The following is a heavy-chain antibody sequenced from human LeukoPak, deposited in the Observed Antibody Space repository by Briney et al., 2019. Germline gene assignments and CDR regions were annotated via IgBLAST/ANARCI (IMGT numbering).Heavy chain of an antibody. J-gene: IGHJ6*02. D-gene: IGHD2-2*01. CDR3: ARRYCSSTSCPSYYYYYGMDV. CDR2: ISAYNGNT. Sequence: ASVKVSCKASGYTFTSYGISWVRQAPGQGLEWMGWISAYNGNTNYAQKLQGRVTVTTDTSTSTAYMELRSLRSDDTAVYYCARRYCSSTSCPSYYYYYGMDVWGQGTTVTVSS. V-gene: IGHV1-18*01. CDR1: GYTFTSYG.